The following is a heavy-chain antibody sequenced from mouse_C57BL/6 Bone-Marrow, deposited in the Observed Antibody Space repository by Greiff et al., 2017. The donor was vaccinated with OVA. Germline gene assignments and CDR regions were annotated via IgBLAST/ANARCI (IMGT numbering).Heavy chain of an antibody. J-gene: IGHJ1*03. CDR2: ISNGGGST. Sequence: EVMLVESGGGLVQPGGSLKLSCAASGFTFSDYYMYWVRQTPEKRLEWVAYISNGGGSTYYPDTVKGRFTISRDNAKNTLYLQMSRLKSEDTAMDYCARQTRWYFDVWGTGTTVTVSS. V-gene: IGHV5-12*01. CDR1: GFTFSDYY. CDR3: ARQTRWYFDV.